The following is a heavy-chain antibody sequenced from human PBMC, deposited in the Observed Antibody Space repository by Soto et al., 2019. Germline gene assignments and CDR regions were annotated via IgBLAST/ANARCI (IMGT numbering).Heavy chain of an antibody. CDR1: GGSFSGYY. D-gene: IGHD1-7*01. CDR2: IDHSGST. V-gene: IGHV4-34*01. Sequence: SETLSLTCVVYGGSFSGYYWSWIRQPPGKGLEWIGEIDHSGSTNYNPSLKSRVTISVDTSKNQFSLKLSSVTAADTAVYYCARGPHELRRGYYYYGMDVWGQGTTVTVSS. J-gene: IGHJ6*02. CDR3: ARGPHELRRGYYYYGMDV.